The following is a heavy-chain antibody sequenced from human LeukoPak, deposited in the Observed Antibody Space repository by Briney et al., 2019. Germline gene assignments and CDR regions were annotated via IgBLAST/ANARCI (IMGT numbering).Heavy chain of an antibody. Sequence: ASVKVSCKASGGTFSSYAISWVRQAPGQGLEWMGGIIPIFGTANYAQKFQGRVTMTRDTSISTAYMELSRLRSDDTAVYYCARGHGSYYYYMDVWGKGTTVTVSS. CDR2: IIPIFGTA. V-gene: IGHV1-69*05. D-gene: IGHD3-10*01. CDR3: ARGHGSYYYYMDV. J-gene: IGHJ6*03. CDR1: GGTFSSYA.